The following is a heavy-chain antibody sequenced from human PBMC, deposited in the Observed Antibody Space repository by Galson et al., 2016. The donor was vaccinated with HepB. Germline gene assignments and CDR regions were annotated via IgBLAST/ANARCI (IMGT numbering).Heavy chain of an antibody. Sequence: TLSLTCTVSGGSISSGGYFWSRIRQHPGKGLEWIGYIYYSGSTYYNPSLESRVTISVDTSKNQFSLKLSSVTAADTAVYYCARADVVVPATIRLGYYYGMDVWGQGTTVTVSS. V-gene: IGHV4-31*03. J-gene: IGHJ6*02. CDR3: ARADVVVPATIRLGYYYGMDV. CDR1: GGSISSGGYF. CDR2: IYYSGST. D-gene: IGHD2-2*02.